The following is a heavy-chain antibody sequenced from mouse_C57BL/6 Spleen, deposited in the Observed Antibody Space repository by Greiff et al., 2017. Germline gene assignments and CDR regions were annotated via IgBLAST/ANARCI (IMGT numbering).Heavy chain of an antibody. J-gene: IGHJ1*03. V-gene: IGHV3-6*01. CDR2: ISYDGSN. D-gene: IGHD1-1*01. Sequence: EVHLVESGPGLVKPSQSLSLTCSVTGYSITSGYYWNWIRQFPGNKLEWMGYISYDGSNNYNPSLKNRISITRDTSKNQFFLKLNSVTTEDTATYYCARGVYYGSSYGYFDVWGTGTTVTVSS. CDR3: ARGVYYGSSYGYFDV. CDR1: GYSITSGYY.